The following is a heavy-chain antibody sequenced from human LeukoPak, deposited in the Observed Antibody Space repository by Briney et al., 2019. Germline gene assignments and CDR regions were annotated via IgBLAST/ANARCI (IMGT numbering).Heavy chain of an antibody. CDR1: GFTFSGYG. J-gene: IGHJ6*04. V-gene: IGHV3-30*02. CDR2: IRYDERNK. D-gene: IGHD3-10*02. CDR3: AELGITMIGGV. Sequence: GGSLRLSCAASGFTFSGYGMHWVRQAPGKGLEWVTFIRYDERNKYYADSVKGRFTISRDNSKNTLYLQMNSLRAEDTAVYYCAELGITMIGGVWGKGTTVTISS.